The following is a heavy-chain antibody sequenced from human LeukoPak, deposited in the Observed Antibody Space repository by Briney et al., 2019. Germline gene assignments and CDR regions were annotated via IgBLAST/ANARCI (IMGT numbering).Heavy chain of an antibody. CDR2: ISGSGDST. J-gene: IGHJ4*02. V-gene: IGHV3-23*01. Sequence: GGSLRLSCAASGFTFSSYAMSWVRKAPGKGLEWVSAISGSGDSTYYGDSVKGRFTISRDNSKNTLYLQMNGLRAEDTAVYYCAKTRPLDSSSWSHGDYWGQGTLVTVSS. D-gene: IGHD6-13*01. CDR1: GFTFSSYA. CDR3: AKTRPLDSSSWSHGDY.